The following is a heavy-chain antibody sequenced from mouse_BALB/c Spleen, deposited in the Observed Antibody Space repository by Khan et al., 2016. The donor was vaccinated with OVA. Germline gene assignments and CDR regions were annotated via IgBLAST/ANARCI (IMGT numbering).Heavy chain of an antibody. CDR2: IWSGGST. CDR3: ARNYDYDEGLAY. D-gene: IGHD2-4*01. Sequence: QVQLQQSGPDLVQPSQSLSITCTVSGFPLTTYGVHWVRQSPGKGLEWLGVIWSGGSTDYNAAFISRLSISKDNSKSQVFFKMNSLQANDTAIYYCARNYDYDEGLAYWGQGTLVTVSA. CDR1: GFPLTTYG. J-gene: IGHJ3*01. V-gene: IGHV2-2*02.